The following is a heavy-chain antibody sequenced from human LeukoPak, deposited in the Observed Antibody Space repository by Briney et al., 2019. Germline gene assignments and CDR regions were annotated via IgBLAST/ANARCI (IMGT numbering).Heavy chain of an antibody. V-gene: IGHV4-34*01. CDR3: ASSGQYSSSWVSDY. CDR2: INHSGST. Sequence: SETLSLTCAVYGGSFSGYYWSWIRQPPGKGLEWIGEINHSGSTNYNPSLKSRVTISVDTSKNQFSLKLSSVTAADTAVYCCASSGQYSSSWVSDYWGQGTLVTVSS. J-gene: IGHJ4*02. D-gene: IGHD6-13*01. CDR1: GGSFSGYY.